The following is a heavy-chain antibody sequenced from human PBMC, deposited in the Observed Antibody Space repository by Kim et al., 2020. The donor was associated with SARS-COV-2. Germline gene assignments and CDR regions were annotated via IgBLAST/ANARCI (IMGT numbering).Heavy chain of an antibody. V-gene: IGHV3-21*01. J-gene: IGHJ3*02. Sequence: GGSLRLSCAASGFTFSSYSMNWVRQAPGKGLEWVSSISSSSSYIYYADSVKGRFTISRDNAKNSLYLQMNSLRAEDTAVYYCARSGSTNAFDIWGQGTMVTVSS. CDR2: ISSSSSYI. CDR3: ARSGSTNAFDI. D-gene: IGHD6-13*01. CDR1: GFTFSSYS.